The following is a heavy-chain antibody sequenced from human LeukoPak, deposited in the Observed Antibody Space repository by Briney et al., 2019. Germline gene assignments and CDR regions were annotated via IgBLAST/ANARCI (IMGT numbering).Heavy chain of an antibody. D-gene: IGHD6-19*01. CDR1: GGSISSGGYY. Sequence: QTLSLTCTVSGGSISSGGYYWSWIRQHPGKGLEWIGYIYYSGSTYYNPSLKSRVTISVDTSKNQFSLRLSSVTAADTAVYYCARDSSSYSSGWYGFDYWGQGTLVTASS. V-gene: IGHV4-31*03. CDR3: ARDSSSYSSGWYGFDY. CDR2: IYYSGST. J-gene: IGHJ4*02.